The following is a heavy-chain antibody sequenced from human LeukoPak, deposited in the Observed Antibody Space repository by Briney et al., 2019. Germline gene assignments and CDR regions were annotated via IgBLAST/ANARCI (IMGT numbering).Heavy chain of an antibody. CDR3: ARALFWSGYYHYPPLGVPLYYYYYMDV. CDR2: IIPIFGTA. J-gene: IGHJ6*03. D-gene: IGHD3-3*01. CDR1: GGTFSSYA. Sequence: GASVKVSCKASGGTFSSYAISWVRQAPGQGLEWMGGIIPIFGTANYAQKFQGRVTITTDESTSTAYMELSSLRSEDTAVYYCARALFWSGYYHYPPLGVPLYYYYYMDVWGKGTTVTVSS. V-gene: IGHV1-69*05.